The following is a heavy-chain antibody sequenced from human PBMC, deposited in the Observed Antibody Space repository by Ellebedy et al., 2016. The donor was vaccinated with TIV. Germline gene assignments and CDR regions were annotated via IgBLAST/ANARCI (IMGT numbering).Heavy chain of an antibody. Sequence: PGGSLRLSCAASGFTFSSYSMKWVRQAPGKGLEWVSYISTSGSMTSYTDSVKGRFTISRDNAKNSLYLQMNSLRAEDTAVYYCAREGYYSALDVWGQGTTVIVSS. D-gene: IGHD6-13*01. V-gene: IGHV3-48*01. CDR1: GFTFSSYS. CDR3: AREGYYSALDV. J-gene: IGHJ6*02. CDR2: ISTSGSMT.